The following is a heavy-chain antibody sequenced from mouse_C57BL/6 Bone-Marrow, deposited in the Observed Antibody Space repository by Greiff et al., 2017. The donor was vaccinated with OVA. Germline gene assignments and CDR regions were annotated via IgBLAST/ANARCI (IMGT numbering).Heavy chain of an antibody. V-gene: IGHV5-4*01. CDR2: ISDGGSYT. CDR1: GFTFSSYA. D-gene: IGHD4-1*01. J-gene: IGHJ2*01. CDR3: ARSGKVYYFDY. Sequence: EVQLVESGGGLVKPGGSLKLSCAASGFTFSSYAMSWVRQTPEKRLEWVATISDGGSYTYYPDNVKGRFTISRDNAKNNLYLQLSHLKSEDTAMYYCARSGKVYYFDYWGQGTTLTVSS.